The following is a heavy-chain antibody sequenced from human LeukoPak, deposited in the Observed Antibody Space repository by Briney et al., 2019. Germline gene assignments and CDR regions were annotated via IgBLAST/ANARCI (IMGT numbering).Heavy chain of an antibody. V-gene: IGHV3-23*01. CDR1: GFTFSSCA. D-gene: IGHD3-22*01. CDR3: AKDPTDFDSSGQTYFDY. CDR2: ISGSGGST. J-gene: IGHJ4*02. Sequence: GGSLRLSCAASGFTFSSCAMSWVRQAPGKGLEWVSAISGSGGSTYYADSVKGRFTISRDNSKNTLFLQMNSLRAEDTAVYYCAKDPTDFDSSGQTYFDYWGQGTLVTVSS.